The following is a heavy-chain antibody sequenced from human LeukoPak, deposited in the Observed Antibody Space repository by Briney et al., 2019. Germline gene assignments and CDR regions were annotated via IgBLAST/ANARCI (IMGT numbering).Heavy chain of an antibody. CDR2: IFGSGGNP. CDR3: AKTTTGYSSGRYPGWPVDY. J-gene: IGHJ4*02. D-gene: IGHD6-19*01. CDR1: GFTFTSYA. Sequence: GGSLRLAWAASGFTFTSYAMYWVSQAPGKGLEWVSGIFGSGGNPHYADSVKGRFTISRDNSKNTVYLQMNSLRAEDTAVYYCAKTTTGYSSGRYPGWPVDYWGQGTLVTVSS. V-gene: IGHV3-23*01.